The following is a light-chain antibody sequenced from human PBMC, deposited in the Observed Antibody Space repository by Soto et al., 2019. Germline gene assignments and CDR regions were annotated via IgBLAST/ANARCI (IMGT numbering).Light chain of an antibody. CDR1: QSVLSSSNNKNY. CDR3: QHYYSSPLT. CDR2: WAS. V-gene: IGKV4-1*01. J-gene: IGKJ4*01. Sequence: EIVLTQSPGTLSLSPGERATLSCKSSQSVLSSSNNKNYLAWYQQKPGQPPKVVIYWASTRGSGVPDRFSGSGSGTDFTLTISSLQAEDVAVYYCQHYYSSPLTFGGGTKVEIK.